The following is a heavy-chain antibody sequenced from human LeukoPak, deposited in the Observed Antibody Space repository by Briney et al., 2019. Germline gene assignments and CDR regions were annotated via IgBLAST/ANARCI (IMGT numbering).Heavy chain of an antibody. Sequence: GTLKISCKASGLAFSSYWISWVCQATGDRRAWAANINQGGSEKYYVDSVKGRFTISRDNAKNSLYLQLNSLRAEKTAVYYCARDGSGSGSYPFDYWGQGTLVTVSS. V-gene: IGHV3-7*01. J-gene: IGHJ4*02. D-gene: IGHD3-10*01. CDR3: ARDGSGSGSYPFDY. CDR1: GLAFSSYW. CDR2: INQGGSEK.